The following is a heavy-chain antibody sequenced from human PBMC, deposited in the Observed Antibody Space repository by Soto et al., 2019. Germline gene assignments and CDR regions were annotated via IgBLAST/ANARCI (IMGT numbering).Heavy chain of an antibody. J-gene: IGHJ3*02. V-gene: IGHV4-39*01. D-gene: IGHD4-17*01. CDR1: GGSISSSSYY. Sequence: SETLSLTCTVSGGSISSSSYYWGWIRQPPGKGLEWIGSIYYSGSTYYNPSLKSRVTISVDTSKNQFSLKLSSVTAADTALYYCARSHDYGDYDAFDIWGQGTMVTV. CDR3: ARSHDYGDYDAFDI. CDR2: IYYSGST.